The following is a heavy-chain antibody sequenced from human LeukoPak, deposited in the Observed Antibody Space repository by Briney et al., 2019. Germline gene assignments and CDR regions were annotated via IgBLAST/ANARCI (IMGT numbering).Heavy chain of an antibody. CDR2: ISSSGSTI. Sequence: GGSLRLSCAASRFTFSSYEMNWVRQAPGKGLAWVSYISSSGSTIYYADSVKGRFTISRDNAKNSLYLQMNSLRAEDTAVYYCARGDYYGSGSYSIFYGMDVWGKGTTVTVSS. J-gene: IGHJ6*04. V-gene: IGHV3-48*03. CDR3: ARGDYYGSGSYSIFYGMDV. D-gene: IGHD3-10*01. CDR1: RFTFSSYE.